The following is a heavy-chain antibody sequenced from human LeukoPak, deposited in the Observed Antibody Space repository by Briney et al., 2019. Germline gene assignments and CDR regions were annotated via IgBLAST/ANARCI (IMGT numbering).Heavy chain of an antibody. V-gene: IGHV4-39*07. CDR3: ARDGVYYDSSGNFDY. Sequence: SETLSLTCTVSGGSISSNSYYWGWIRQPPGKGLEWIGSIYYSGSTYYNPSLKSRVTISVDTSKKQFSLKLSSVTAADTAGYYCARDGVYYDSSGNFDYWGQGTLVTVSS. CDR2: IYYSGST. J-gene: IGHJ4*02. CDR1: GGSISSNSYY. D-gene: IGHD3-22*01.